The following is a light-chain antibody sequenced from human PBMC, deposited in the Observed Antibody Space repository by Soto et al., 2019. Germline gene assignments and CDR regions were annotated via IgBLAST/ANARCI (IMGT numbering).Light chain of an antibody. J-gene: IGKJ4*01. CDR1: QSVSSY. V-gene: IGKV3-11*01. CDR3: QQRSNWGLT. CDR2: DAS. Sequence: EIVLTQSPATLSLSPGERATLSCRASQSVSSYLAWYQQKPGQAPRLLIYDASNRATGIPARFSGSGSGTDFTLTISSLGPEDFAVYYCQQRSNWGLTFGGGTKVDIK.